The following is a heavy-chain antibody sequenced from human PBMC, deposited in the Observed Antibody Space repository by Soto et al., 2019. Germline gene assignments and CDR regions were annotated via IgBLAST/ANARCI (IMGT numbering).Heavy chain of an antibody. CDR2: INPSGST. CDR3: AREAGVAIFGVVSYYGMDV. J-gene: IGHJ6*02. CDR1: GYTFTNYY. Sequence: ASVEVSCKXSGYTFTNYYIYWVRQAPGQGLEWMGIINPSGSTTYAQKFQGRVTLTRDTSTSTVYMELSRLRSEDAAVYYCAREAGVAIFGVVSYYGMDVWGQGTTVTVSS. D-gene: IGHD3-3*02. V-gene: IGHV1-46*01.